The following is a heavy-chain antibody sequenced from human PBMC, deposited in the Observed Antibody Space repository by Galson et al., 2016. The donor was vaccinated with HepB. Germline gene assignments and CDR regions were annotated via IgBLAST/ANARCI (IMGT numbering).Heavy chain of an antibody. CDR2: IYYSGAS. CDR3: TSGSNYDHFAY. V-gene: IGHV4-39*07. Sequence: SETLSLTCTVSGASITNSNYYWGWIRQPPGKGPEWIGTIYYSGASYYNPSLKTRVTVSDTAKDQFSLKVTSVTAADTAVYFCTSGSNYDHFAYWGQGTLVIVSS. J-gene: IGHJ4*02. D-gene: IGHD3-16*01. CDR1: GASITNSNYY.